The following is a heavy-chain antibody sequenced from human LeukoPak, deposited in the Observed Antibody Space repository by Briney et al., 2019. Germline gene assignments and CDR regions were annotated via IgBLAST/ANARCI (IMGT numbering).Heavy chain of an antibody. D-gene: IGHD6-13*01. J-gene: IGHJ4*02. V-gene: IGHV1-46*01. CDR1: GYTFTSYY. CDR3: ARDGGISSSWYGWHY. CDR2: INPSGGST. Sequence: ASVKVSCKASGYTFTSYYMHWVRQAPGQGLEWMGIINPSGGSTSYAQRFQGRVTMTRDTSTSTVYMELSSLRSEDTAVYYCARDGGISSSWYGWHYWGQGTLVTVSS.